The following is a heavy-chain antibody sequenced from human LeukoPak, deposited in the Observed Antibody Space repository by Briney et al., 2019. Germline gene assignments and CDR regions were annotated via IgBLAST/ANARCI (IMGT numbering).Heavy chain of an antibody. CDR1: GFTFSSYA. Sequence: GGSLRLSCAASGFTFSSYAMHWVRQAPGKGLEWVAVISYDGSDKYYADSVKGRFTISRDNSKNTLYLQMNSLRAEDTAVYYCARDPTPEGYYFDYWGQGTLVTVSS. J-gene: IGHJ4*02. CDR2: ISYDGSDK. V-gene: IGHV3-30-3*01. CDR3: ARDPTPEGYYFDY.